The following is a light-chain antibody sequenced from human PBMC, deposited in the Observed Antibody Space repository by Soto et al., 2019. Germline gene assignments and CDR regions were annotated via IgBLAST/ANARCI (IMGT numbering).Light chain of an antibody. CDR2: AAS. J-gene: IGKJ1*01. V-gene: IGKV1-6*01. CDR3: LHDNNFPWT. CDR1: QPIGTS. Sequence: IQVTQSPSSLSASVGDTVTVTCRASQPIGTSLHWYQQKPGKAPKVLISAASRLQSGVPPRFSGSGSGTDFTLAISSLQPEDSATYYCLHDNNFPWTFGQGTKVDIK.